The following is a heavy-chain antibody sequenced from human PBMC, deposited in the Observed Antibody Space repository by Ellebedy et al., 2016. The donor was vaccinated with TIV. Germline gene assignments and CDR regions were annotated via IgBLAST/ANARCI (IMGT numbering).Heavy chain of an antibody. V-gene: IGHV3-7*01. CDR3: ARRGSYGVYAVQINSWLDT. Sequence: GESLKISCAASGFSFRSYWMSWVRQAPGKGLEWVANIYQDGGVQYYVDSVKGRFTISRDNADNSLFLQMNSLRAEDTAVYYCARRGSYGVYAVQINSWLDTWGRGTLVAVSS. J-gene: IGHJ5*02. CDR2: IYQDGGVQ. D-gene: IGHD5/OR15-5a*01. CDR1: GFSFRSYW.